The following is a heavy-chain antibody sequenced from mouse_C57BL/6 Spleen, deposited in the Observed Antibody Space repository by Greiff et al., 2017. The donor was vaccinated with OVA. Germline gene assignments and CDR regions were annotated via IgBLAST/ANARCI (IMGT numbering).Heavy chain of an antibody. V-gene: IGHV7-3*01. J-gene: IGHJ4*01. CDR3: ARYGPTGGMDY. CDR2: IRHKANGYTT. D-gene: IGHD1-1*01. CDR1: GFTFTDYY. Sequence: EVQLLESGGGLVQPGGSLSLSCAASGFTFTDYYMSWVRQPPGKALEWLGFIRHKANGYTTEYSASVKGRFTISRDNSQSILYLQMNALRAEDSATYYCARYGPTGGMDYWGQGTSVTVSS.